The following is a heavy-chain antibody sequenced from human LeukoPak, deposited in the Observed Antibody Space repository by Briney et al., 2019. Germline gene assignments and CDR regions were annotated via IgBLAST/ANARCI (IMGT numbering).Heavy chain of an antibody. D-gene: IGHD2-2*02. Sequence: SETLSLTCTVSGGSISSSSYYWGWIRQPPGKGLEWIGGIYYSGSTYYNPSLKSRVTISVDTPKNQFSLKLSSVTAADTAVYYCAYTAVPNYYYGMDVWGQGTTVTVSS. CDR3: AYTAVPNYYYGMDV. CDR1: GGSISSSSYY. V-gene: IGHV4-39*01. CDR2: IYYSGST. J-gene: IGHJ6*02.